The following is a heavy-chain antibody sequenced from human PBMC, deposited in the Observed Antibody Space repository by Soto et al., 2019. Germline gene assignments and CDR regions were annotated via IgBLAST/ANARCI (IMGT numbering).Heavy chain of an antibody. J-gene: IGHJ4*02. CDR3: ARYSGTYYVY. Sequence: QVQLQESGPGLVKPSETLSLTCTVSGGSISSYYWSWIRQPPGKGLEWIGFIYYSGSSSYNPSLKSRVTISVDTSKNQVSLKLNSVSAADTTVYYCARYSGTYYVYWGQGILVTVSS. V-gene: IGHV4-59*01. D-gene: IGHD1-26*01. CDR1: GGSISSYY. CDR2: IYYSGSS.